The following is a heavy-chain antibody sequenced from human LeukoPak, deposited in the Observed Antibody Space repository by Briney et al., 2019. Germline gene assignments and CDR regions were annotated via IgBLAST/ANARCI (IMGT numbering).Heavy chain of an antibody. CDR3: AKVHCDILSGYLELDFGC. V-gene: IGHV3-23*01. CDR1: GFTFSSYA. J-gene: IGHJ4*02. D-gene: IGHD3-9*01. CDR2: ISGSGGST. Sequence: PGGSLRLSCAASGFTFSSYAMSWVRQAPGKGLEWVSAISGSGGSTHYADSVKGRFTISRDNSKNTLYLQMNSLRADDTAVYYCAKVHCDILSGYLELDFGCWGQGALVTVSS.